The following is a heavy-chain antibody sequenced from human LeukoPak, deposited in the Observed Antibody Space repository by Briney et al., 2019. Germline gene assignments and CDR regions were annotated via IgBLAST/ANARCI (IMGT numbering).Heavy chain of an antibody. J-gene: IGHJ4*02. CDR1: GYXFSSYW. V-gene: IGHV5-51*01. D-gene: IGHD4-17*01. CDR2: IYPGDSET. CDR3: ARPGRATVTRLDY. Sequence: GESLKISCNGSGYXFSSYWIGWVRQMPGKGLEWMGIIYPGDSETRYSPSFQGQVTISADKSISTAFLQWSSLKASDTAMYYCARPGRATVTRLDYWGQGTLVTVTS.